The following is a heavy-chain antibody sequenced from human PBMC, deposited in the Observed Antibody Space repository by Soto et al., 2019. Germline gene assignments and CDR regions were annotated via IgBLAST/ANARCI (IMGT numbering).Heavy chain of an antibody. J-gene: IGHJ4*02. CDR1: GFTFSTYG. Sequence: QVQLVESGGGVVQPGRSLRLSCAASGFTFSTYGMHWVRQAPGKGLEWVALISYDGSKKYYADSVKGRFTISRDNSKNTLYLQGNSLRAKDTAVYYCAKDGQIAVDDLLYWGERHLYIVSS. D-gene: IGHD6-19*01. V-gene: IGHV3-30*18. CDR3: AKDGQIAVDDLLY. CDR2: ISYDGSKK.